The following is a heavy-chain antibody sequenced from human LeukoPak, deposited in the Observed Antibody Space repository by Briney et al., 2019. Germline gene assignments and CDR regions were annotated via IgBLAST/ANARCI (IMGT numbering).Heavy chain of an antibody. D-gene: IGHD2-8*01. J-gene: IGHJ4*02. CDR3: AREDCSNGVCPIDS. CDR2: IYYSGNT. V-gene: IGHV4-59*08. CDR1: GGSISNYY. Sequence: SETLSLTCTVSGGSISNYYWSWIRQPPGKGLEWIGYIYYSGNTNYNPSLKRRLTVPLDTSKYQFSLKLKSVTAADTAVYYCAREDCSNGVCPIDSWGQGTLVTVSS.